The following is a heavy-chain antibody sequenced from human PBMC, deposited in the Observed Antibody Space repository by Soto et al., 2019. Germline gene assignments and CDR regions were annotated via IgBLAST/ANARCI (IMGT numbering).Heavy chain of an antibody. J-gene: IGHJ4*02. Sequence: ASVKVSCKASGYTFTSYYMHWVRQAPGQGLEWMGIINPSGGSTSYAQKFQGRVTMTRDTSTSTVYMELSSLRSEDTAVYYCASILHYDSSGYYSFAYWGQGTLVPVSS. CDR2: INPSGGST. D-gene: IGHD3-22*01. V-gene: IGHV1-46*01. CDR1: GYTFTSYY. CDR3: ASILHYDSSGYYSFAY.